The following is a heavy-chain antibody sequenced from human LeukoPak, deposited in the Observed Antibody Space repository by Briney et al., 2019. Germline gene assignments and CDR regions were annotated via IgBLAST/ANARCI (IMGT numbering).Heavy chain of an antibody. CDR2: MKRDGSEI. V-gene: IGHV3-7*03. CDR3: AREIRETVVTRHYYYGIDV. D-gene: IGHD2-15*01. Sequence: GGSLRLSCSASGFTFSTYWMSWVRQAPGKGLEWVANMKRDGSEIYYVDSVKGRFTISRDNAKNSLFLQMNSLRAEDTAVYYCAREIRETVVTRHYYYGIDVWGQGTTVTVSS. J-gene: IGHJ6*02. CDR1: GFTFSTYW.